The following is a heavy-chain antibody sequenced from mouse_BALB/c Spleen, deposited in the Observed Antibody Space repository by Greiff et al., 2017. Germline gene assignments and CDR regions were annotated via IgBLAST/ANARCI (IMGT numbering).Heavy chain of an antibody. V-gene: IGHV2-6-4*01. CDR3: ATYGSSYHWYFDV. CDR1: GFSLSRYS. J-gene: IGHJ1*01. D-gene: IGHD1-1*01. CDR2: IWGGGST. Sequence: VQRVESGPGLVAPSQSLSITCTVSGFSLSRYSVHWVRQPPGKGLEWLGMIWGGGSTDYHSALKSRLSISKDNSKSQVFLKMYSLQTDDTAMDYGATYGSSYHWYFDVWGAGTTVTVSS.